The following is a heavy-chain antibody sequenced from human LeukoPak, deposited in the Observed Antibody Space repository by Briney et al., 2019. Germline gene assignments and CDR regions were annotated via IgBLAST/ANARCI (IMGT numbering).Heavy chain of an antibody. Sequence: GSSVTVSCKASGGTFSSYAIGWVRQAPGQGLEWMGGIIPIFGTANYAQKFQGRVTITADESTSTAYMELSSLRSEDTAVYYCAVSGYCSSTSCSFDYWGQGTLVTVSS. CDR1: GGTFSSYA. D-gene: IGHD2-2*01. CDR2: IIPIFGTA. CDR3: AVSGYCSSTSCSFDY. V-gene: IGHV1-69*01. J-gene: IGHJ4*02.